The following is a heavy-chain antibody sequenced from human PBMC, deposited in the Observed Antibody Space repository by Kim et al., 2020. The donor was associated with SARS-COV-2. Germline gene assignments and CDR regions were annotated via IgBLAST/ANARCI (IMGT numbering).Heavy chain of an antibody. Sequence: SETLSLTCTVSGASISGTSSYWGWIRQPPGKGLEWIGSIYYSGTTYYNPSLKSRVTISVDTSKNQFSLKLSSVTAADTAVYYCARPRGNGRFDPWGQGTL. CDR3: ARPRGNGRFDP. J-gene: IGHJ5*02. CDR1: GASISGTSSY. CDR2: IYYSGTT. V-gene: IGHV4-39*01. D-gene: IGHD2-8*01.